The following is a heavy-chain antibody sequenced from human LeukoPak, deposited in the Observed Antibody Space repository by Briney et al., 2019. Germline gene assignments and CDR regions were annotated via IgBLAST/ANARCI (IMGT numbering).Heavy chain of an antibody. D-gene: IGHD5-12*01. V-gene: IGHV1-2*02. CDR3: ARENGYSGYAQGGGYFDY. CDR2: INPNSGGT. J-gene: IGHJ4*02. CDR1: GYTFTGYY. Sequence: GASVKVSCKASGYTFTGYYMHWVRQAPGQGLEWMGWINPNSGGTNYAQKFQGRVTMTRDTSISTAYMELSRLRSDDTAVYYCARENGYSGYAQGGGYFDYWGQGTLVTVSS.